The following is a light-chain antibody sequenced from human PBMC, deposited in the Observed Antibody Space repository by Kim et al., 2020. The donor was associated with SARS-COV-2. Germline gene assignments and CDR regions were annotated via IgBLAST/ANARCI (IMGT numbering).Light chain of an antibody. CDR3: QQYDHLPIT. Sequence: ASVGDRVTITCQARQDIGNYLKWYEQKPGKVPKLVIYDASNLETGVPSRFSGSGFEAKFTLTINNLQPEDIATYYCQQYDHLPITFGQGTRLELK. J-gene: IGKJ5*01. CDR1: QDIGNY. V-gene: IGKV1-33*01. CDR2: DAS.